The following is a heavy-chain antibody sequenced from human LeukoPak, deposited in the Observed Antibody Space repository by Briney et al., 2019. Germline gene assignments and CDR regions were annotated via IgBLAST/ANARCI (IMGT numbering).Heavy chain of an antibody. CDR1: GGSISSYY. CDR2: IYYSGST. D-gene: IGHD1-1*01. V-gene: IGHV4-59*01. CDR3: ARGPPRTYYFDY. J-gene: IGHJ4*02. Sequence: SETLSLTCTVSGGSISSYYWSWIRQPPGKGLEWIGYIYYSGSTNYNPSLKSRVTISVDTPKNQFSLKLSSVTAADTAVYYCARGPPRTYYFDYWGQGTLVTVSS.